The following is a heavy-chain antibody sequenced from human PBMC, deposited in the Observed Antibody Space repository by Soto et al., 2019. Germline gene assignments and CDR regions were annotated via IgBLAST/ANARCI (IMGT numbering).Heavy chain of an antibody. V-gene: IGHV3-9*01. CDR2: ISWRGDSI. CDR1: GFTFPDYA. Sequence: EVQLVGSGGGLVQPGRSLRLSCAASGFTFPDYAMHWVRQAPGKALEWVSGISWRGDSIAYADSVKGRFNVSRDNAKNSLNPQMDRILAKHTAFYYWAKSRSSSRTTTLSYWRQGTLVTVSS. CDR3: AKSRSSSRTTTLSY. J-gene: IGHJ4*02. D-gene: IGHD3-10*01.